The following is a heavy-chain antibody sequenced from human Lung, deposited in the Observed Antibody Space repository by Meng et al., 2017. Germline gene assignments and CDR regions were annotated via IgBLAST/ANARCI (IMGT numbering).Heavy chain of an antibody. Sequence: QVQLRELGPGLVKPSQTLSLTCTVSGGSISSGDYFWIWIRQPPGEGLEWIGYISSSGSTYYNPSLKSRLTISLDTSKNQFSLTLNSVTAADTAVYYCARVIGDCTTCYKGWFDPWGQGTLVTVSS. J-gene: IGHJ5*02. CDR1: GGSISSGDYF. CDR2: ISSSGST. D-gene: IGHD2-2*02. CDR3: ARVIGDCTTCYKGWFDP. V-gene: IGHV4-30-4*01.